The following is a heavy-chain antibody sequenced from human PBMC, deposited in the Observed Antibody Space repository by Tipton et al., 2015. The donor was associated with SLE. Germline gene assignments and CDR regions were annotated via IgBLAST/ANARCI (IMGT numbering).Heavy chain of an antibody. CDR1: GDSVSNSNYF. Sequence: LRLSCTVSGDSVSNSNYFWGWIRQPPGKGLEWIGSMYYSGSTHYNPSLKSRVTISVDTSKSQFSLKMSSVTAADTAVYYCASEVGAVGVLIMGAFDYWGQGTLVTVSS. CDR2: MYYSGST. D-gene: IGHD3-3*01. J-gene: IGHJ4*02. CDR3: ASEVGAVGVLIMGAFDY. V-gene: IGHV4-39*07.